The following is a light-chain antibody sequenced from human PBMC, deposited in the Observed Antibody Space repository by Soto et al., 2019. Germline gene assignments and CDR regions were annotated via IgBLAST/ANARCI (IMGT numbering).Light chain of an antibody. J-gene: IGKJ2*02. V-gene: IGKV3-20*01. CDR3: QQYGGSPGCT. CDR2: GAS. Sequence: EIVLTQSPGTLSLSPGERATLSYRASQSVSSSYLAWYQQKPGQAPRLLIYGASSRATGIPDRFSGSGSGTDFTLTISRLEPEDFAGYYCQQYGGSPGCTFGQGTKLEIK. CDR1: QSVSSSY.